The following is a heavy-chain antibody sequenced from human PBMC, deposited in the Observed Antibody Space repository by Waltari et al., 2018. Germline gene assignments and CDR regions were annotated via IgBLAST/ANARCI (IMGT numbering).Heavy chain of an antibody. CDR3: AKDGDGSGSYFH. J-gene: IGHJ4*02. CDR1: GFTFSSYG. CDR2: LWYDGSNK. Sequence: QVQLVESGGGVVQPGRSLRLSCAASGFTFSSYGMHWVRQAPGKGLEWVAVLWYDGSNKYYADSLKGRFTISRDNSKNTLYLQMNSLRAEDTAVYYCAKDGDGSGSYFHWGQGTLVTVSS. D-gene: IGHD3-10*01. V-gene: IGHV3-33*06.